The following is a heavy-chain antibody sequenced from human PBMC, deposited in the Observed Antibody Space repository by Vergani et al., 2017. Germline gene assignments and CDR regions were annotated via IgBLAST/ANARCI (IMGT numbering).Heavy chain of an antibody. CDR1: GFTFSSYA. Sequence: EVQLLESGGGLVQPGGSLRLSCAASGFTFSSYAMSWVRQAPGKGLEWIGSIYNSGNGDSSSSLKSRVTISADTSKNQFSLRLTSVTAADTAVYYCARGTFLHAFDNWGQGTVVTVSS. CDR2: IYNSGNG. CDR3: ARGTFLHAFDN. V-gene: IGHV3-23*05. J-gene: IGHJ3*02. D-gene: IGHD1-26*01.